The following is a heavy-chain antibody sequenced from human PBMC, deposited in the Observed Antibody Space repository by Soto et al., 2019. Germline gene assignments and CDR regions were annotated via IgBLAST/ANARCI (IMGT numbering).Heavy chain of an antibody. Sequence: EVRLLESGGGPVQPGESLRLSCEASGFTFNNYGMDWVRQAPGRGLEWISFISGASDTTYYADSVKGLFIISRDNSKNTLYLQMNSLRAEDTAIYYCAKSFTQSNVWRAYRHKTHFDYWGQGALVTVTS. CDR1: GFTFNNYG. D-gene: IGHD3-16*02. CDR3: AKSFTQSNVWRAYRHKTHFDY. CDR2: ISGASDTT. J-gene: IGHJ4*02. V-gene: IGHV3-23*01.